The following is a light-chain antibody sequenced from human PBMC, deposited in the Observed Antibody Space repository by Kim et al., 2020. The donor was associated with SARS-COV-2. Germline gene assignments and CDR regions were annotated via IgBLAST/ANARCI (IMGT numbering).Light chain of an antibody. V-gene: IGLV2-23*02. CDR1: RSDFGSYNL. CDR2: EVN. Sequence: GQMITISCTGTRSDFGSYNLVSWYQQHSDKATKLMISEVNKRPSRVSNRFSGSKSGNTASLTISGLQAEDEADYYCCSYAGSRTWVFGGGTQLTVL. J-gene: IGLJ3*02. CDR3: CSYAGSRTWV.